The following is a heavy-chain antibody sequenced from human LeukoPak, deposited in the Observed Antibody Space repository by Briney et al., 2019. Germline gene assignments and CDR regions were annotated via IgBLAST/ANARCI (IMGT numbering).Heavy chain of an antibody. CDR2: INAGNGNT. Sequence: ASVKVSCKASGYTFTSYAMHCVRQAPGQRLEWMGWINAGNGNTKYSQKFQGRVTITRDTSASTAYMELSSLRSEDTAAYYCARDGTILGVVMSLLEYYYYGMDVWGQGTTVTVSS. V-gene: IGHV1-3*01. CDR3: ARDGTILGVVMSLLEYYYYGMDV. D-gene: IGHD3-3*01. CDR1: GYTFTSYA. J-gene: IGHJ6*02.